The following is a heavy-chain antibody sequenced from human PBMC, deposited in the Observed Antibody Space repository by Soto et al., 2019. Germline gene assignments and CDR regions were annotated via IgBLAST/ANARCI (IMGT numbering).Heavy chain of an antibody. J-gene: IGHJ3*02. CDR3: ARDSTYYDTSGYQNALDI. V-gene: IGHV3-30-3*01. CDR1: GFTLISHA. D-gene: IGHD3-22*01. Sequence: LRLSCAASGFTLISHAMHWVRQTPGKWLEWVAVISYDRSNKYYADSVKGRFTISEDNSKNTLDLQMNSLRAEDTAVYYCARDSTYYDTSGYQNALDIWGQGTLVTVSS. CDR2: ISYDRSNK.